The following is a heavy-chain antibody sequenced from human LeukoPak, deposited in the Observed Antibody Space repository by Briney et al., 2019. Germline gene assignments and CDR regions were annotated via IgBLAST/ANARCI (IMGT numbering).Heavy chain of an antibody. CDR3: ATAYSANYDFWRFDP. D-gene: IGHD3-3*01. Sequence: GASVKVSCKVSGYTLTELSMHWVRQAPGKGLEWMGGFDPEDGETIYAQKFQGRVTMTEDTSTDTAYMELSSLRSEDTAVYYCATAYSANYDFWRFDPWGQGTLVTVSS. CDR2: FDPEDGET. V-gene: IGHV1-24*01. J-gene: IGHJ5*02. CDR1: GYTLTELS.